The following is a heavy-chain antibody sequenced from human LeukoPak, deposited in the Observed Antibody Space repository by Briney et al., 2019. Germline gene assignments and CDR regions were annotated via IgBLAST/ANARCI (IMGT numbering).Heavy chain of an antibody. Sequence: KPGGSLRLSCAASGFTFSNAWMSWVRQPPGKGLEWIGEINHSGSTNYNPSLKSRVTISVDTSKNQFSLKLSSVTAAGTAVYYLXRLDSGSGSDWGQGTLVTVSS. V-gene: IGHV4-34*08. CDR1: GFTFSNAW. D-gene: IGHD3-10*01. J-gene: IGHJ4*02. CDR3: XRLDSGSGSD. CDR2: INHSGST.